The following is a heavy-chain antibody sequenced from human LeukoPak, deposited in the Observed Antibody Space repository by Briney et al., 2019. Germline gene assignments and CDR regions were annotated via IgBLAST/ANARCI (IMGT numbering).Heavy chain of an antibody. CDR1: GFTFSSYA. CDR2: ISGSGGST. Sequence: GGSLRLSCAASGFTFSSYAMSWVRQAPGMGLEWVSAISGSGGSTYYADSVKGRFTISRDNSKNTLYLQMNSLRAEDTAVYYCAKSMNYYDSSGYYPKDYWGQGTLVTVSS. CDR3: AKSMNYYDSSGYYPKDY. J-gene: IGHJ4*02. D-gene: IGHD3-22*01. V-gene: IGHV3-23*01.